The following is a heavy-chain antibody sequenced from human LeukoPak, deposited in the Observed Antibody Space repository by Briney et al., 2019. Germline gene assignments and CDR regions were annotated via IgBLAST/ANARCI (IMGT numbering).Heavy chain of an antibody. V-gene: IGHV5-51*01. CDR2: IYPGDSDT. Sequence: GESLKISCKGSGYSFTSYWIGWVRQMPGKGLEWMGIIYPGDSDTRYSPSFQGQVIISADKSISTAYLQWSSLKASDTAMYYCARQMGSSSREDAFDIWGQGTMVTVSS. CDR3: ARQMGSSSREDAFDI. D-gene: IGHD6-6*01. CDR1: GYSFTSYW. J-gene: IGHJ3*02.